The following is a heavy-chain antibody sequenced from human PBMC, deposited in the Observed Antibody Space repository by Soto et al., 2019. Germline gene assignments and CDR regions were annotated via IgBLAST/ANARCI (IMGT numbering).Heavy chain of an antibody. CDR3: APLGWYSSSWYSWCDP. D-gene: IGHD6-13*01. V-gene: IGHV4-34*01. Sequence: PSETLSLTCAVYGGSFSGYYWSWIRQPPGKGLEWIGEINHSGSTNYNPSLKSRVTISVDTSKNQFSLKLSSVTAADTAVYYCAPLGWYSSSWYSWCDPRGQGTLVIVCS. CDR1: GGSFSGYY. CDR2: INHSGST. J-gene: IGHJ5*02.